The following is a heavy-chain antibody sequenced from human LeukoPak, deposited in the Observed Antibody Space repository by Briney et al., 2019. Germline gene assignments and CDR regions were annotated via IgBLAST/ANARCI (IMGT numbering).Heavy chain of an antibody. CDR2: IYYSGST. V-gene: IGHV4-39*07. J-gene: IGHJ4*02. CDR3: ARDYQGGYGDKTVDY. D-gene: IGHD5-18*01. Sequence: SETPSLTRTVSGRSISSSSYYWGWIRQPPGKGLEWIGSIYYSGSTYYNPSLKSRVTISVDTSKNQFSLKLSSVTAADTAVYYCARDYQGGYGDKTVDYWGQGTLVTVSS. CDR1: GRSISSSSYY.